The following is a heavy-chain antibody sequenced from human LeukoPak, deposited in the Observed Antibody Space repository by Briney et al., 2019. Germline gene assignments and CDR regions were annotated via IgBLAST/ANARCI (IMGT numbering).Heavy chain of an antibody. V-gene: IGHV4-34*01. CDR2: INHSGST. J-gene: IGHJ6*03. Sequence: SETLSLTCAVYGGSFSGYYWSWIRQPPGKGLEWIGEINHSGSTNYNPSLKSRVTISVDTSKNQFSLKLSSVTAADTAVYYCARVVEVAATRYYYYMDVWGKGTTVTVSS. D-gene: IGHD2-15*01. CDR3: ARVVEVAATRYYYYMDV. CDR1: GGSFSGYY.